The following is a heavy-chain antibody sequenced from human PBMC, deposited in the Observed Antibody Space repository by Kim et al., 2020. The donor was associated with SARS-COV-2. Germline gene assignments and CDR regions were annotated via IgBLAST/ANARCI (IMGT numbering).Heavy chain of an antibody. J-gene: IGHJ6*03. Sequence: GGSLRLSCAASGFTFSSYWMSWVRQAPGKGLEWVANIKQDGSETYYVDSVKGRFTISRDNAKNSLYLQMNSLRAEDTAVYYCARGYYSNPFSRYYHMDVWGNGTTVTVSS. CDR3: ARGYYSNPFSRYYHMDV. D-gene: IGHD3-10*01. CDR2: IKQDGSET. V-gene: IGHV3-7*01. CDR1: GFTFSSYW.